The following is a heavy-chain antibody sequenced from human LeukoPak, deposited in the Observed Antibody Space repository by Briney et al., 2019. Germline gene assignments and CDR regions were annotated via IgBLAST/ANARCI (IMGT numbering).Heavy chain of an antibody. J-gene: IGHJ3*02. Sequence: GGSLRLSCVASGFTLSSYWMSWVRQAPGRGLEWVASIKQDGGQNHYLDSVKGRFTISRDNAKSSLFLQLNSLSAEDAAMYYCARWDAYCTGGSCYFGGFAFDIWGQGTVVTVSS. CDR3: ARWDAYCTGGSCYFGGFAFDI. V-gene: IGHV3-7*01. D-gene: IGHD2-15*01. CDR2: IKQDGGQN. CDR1: GFTLSSYW.